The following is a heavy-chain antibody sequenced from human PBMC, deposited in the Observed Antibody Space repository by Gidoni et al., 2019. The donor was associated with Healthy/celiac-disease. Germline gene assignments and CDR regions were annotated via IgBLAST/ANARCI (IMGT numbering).Heavy chain of an antibody. CDR2: FDPEDGET. J-gene: IGHJ6*01. Sequence: QVQLVQSGAEVKKPGASVKVSCKVSGYTLTELSMHWVRQAPGKGLEWMGGFDPEDGETIYAQKFQGRVTMTEDTSTDTAYMELSSLRSEDTAVYYCATDLPTPSYSPLRTAKPGPIAVAGTRYGMDVWEQGTTVTVSS. CDR1: GYTLTELS. V-gene: IGHV1-24*01. D-gene: IGHD6-19*01. CDR3: ATDLPTPSYSPLRTAKPGPIAVAGTRYGMDV.